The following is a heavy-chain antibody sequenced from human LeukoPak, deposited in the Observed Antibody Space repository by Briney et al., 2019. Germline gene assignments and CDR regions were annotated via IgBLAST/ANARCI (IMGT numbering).Heavy chain of an antibody. CDR2: ISRTGNSI. J-gene: IGHJ4*02. CDR3: ARRTTGDDY. D-gene: IGHD4-17*01. CDR1: GFTLSSYE. V-gene: IGHV3-48*03. Sequence: GGSLRLSCAASGFTLSSYEMNWVRLAPGKGLEWISYISRTGNSIYYADSVKGRFTISRDNAKNSLYLQMNSLRAEDTAVYYCARRTTGDDYWGQGTLVTVSS.